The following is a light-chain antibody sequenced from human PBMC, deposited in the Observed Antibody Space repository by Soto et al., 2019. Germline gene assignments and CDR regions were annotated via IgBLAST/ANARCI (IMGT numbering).Light chain of an antibody. CDR3: CSYVGSYTFDV. CDR2: DVS. J-gene: IGLJ1*01. V-gene: IGLV2-11*01. Sequence: QSALTQPRSVSGSPGQSVTISCTGTSSDVGGYNYVSWYQQHPGKAPKLMIYDVSTRPSGVPDRFSGSKSGNTASLTISGLQAEDEADYSCCSYVGSYTFDVFGTGTKLTVL. CDR1: SSDVGGYNY.